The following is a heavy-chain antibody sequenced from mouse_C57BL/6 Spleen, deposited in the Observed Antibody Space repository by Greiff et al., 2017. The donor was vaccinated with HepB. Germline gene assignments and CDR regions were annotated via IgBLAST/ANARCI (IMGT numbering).Heavy chain of an antibody. J-gene: IGHJ4*01. V-gene: IGHV1-39*01. CDR3: HGTGSSYDYYAMDY. CDR2: INPNYGTT. Sequence: EVQLQESGPELVKPGASVKISCKASGYSFTDYNMNWVEQSNGKSLEWIGVINPNYGTTSYNQKFKGKATLTVDQSSSTAYMQLNSLTSEDSAVYYCHGTGSSYDYYAMDYWGQGTSVTVSS. CDR1: GYSFTDYN. D-gene: IGHD1-1*01.